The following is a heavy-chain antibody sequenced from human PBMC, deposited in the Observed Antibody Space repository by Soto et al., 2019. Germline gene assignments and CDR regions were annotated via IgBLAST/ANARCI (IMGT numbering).Heavy chain of an antibody. CDR2: IIPLFGTA. V-gene: IGHV1-69*13. CDR3: ARPKGSYSSGYYYFDY. D-gene: IGHD6-19*01. CDR1: GGTFSTYA. Sequence: KLPGASVKVSCKTSGGTFSTYAIYWVRQAPGQGLEWMGAIIPLFGTADYAQKFQGRVTITADESTSTACMELSSLRSEDTAVYYCARPKGSYSSGYYYFDYWGQGTLVTVSS. J-gene: IGHJ4*02.